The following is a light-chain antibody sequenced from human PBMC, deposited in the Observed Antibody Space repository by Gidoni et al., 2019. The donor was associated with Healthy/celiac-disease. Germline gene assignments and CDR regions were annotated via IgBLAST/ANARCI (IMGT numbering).Light chain of an antibody. CDR1: QSLVHSDGNTY. CDR3: MQGTHWTLT. Sequence: DVVMTQSPLSLPVTLGQPASISCRSSQSLVHSDGNTYLNWFQQRPGQSPRRLIYRFSGSGSGTDFTLKISRVEAEDVGVYYCMQGTHWTLTFGQGTKVEIK. V-gene: IGKV2-30*02. J-gene: IGKJ1*01.